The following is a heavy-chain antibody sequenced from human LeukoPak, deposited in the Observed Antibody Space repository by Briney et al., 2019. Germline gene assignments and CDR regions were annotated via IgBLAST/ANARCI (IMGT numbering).Heavy chain of an antibody. CDR3: ARKWVHNTLDS. Sequence: SETLSLTCAVYGDSFSGYFWSWIRQSPGKGLEWFGEIDDRGNIFYNPSLKSRVTISADTSKNQFSLKVMSVTAADTAVYYCARKWVHNTLDSWGPGTLVTVSS. CDR1: GDSFSGYF. D-gene: IGHD1-26*01. J-gene: IGHJ3*01. CDR2: IDDRGNI. V-gene: IGHV4-34*01.